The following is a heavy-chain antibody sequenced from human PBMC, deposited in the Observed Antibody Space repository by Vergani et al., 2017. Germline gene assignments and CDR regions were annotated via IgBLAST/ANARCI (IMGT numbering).Heavy chain of an antibody. CDR1: GYTFTSYY. V-gene: IGHV1-46*01. Sequence: QVQLVQSGAEVKKPGASVKVSCKASGYTFTSYYMHWVRQAPGQGLEWMGRINPSGGSTSYAQKFQGRVTMTRDTSTSTVYMELSSLRSEDTAVYYCARDQASGYHDYWGQGTLVTVSA. J-gene: IGHJ4*02. CDR2: INPSGGST. D-gene: IGHD3-22*01. CDR3: ARDQASGYHDY.